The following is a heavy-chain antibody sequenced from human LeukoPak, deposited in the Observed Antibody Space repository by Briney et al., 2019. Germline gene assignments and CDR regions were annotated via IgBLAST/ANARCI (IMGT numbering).Heavy chain of an antibody. J-gene: IGHJ4*02. CDR1: GFTFSSYG. CDR2: ISYDGSNK. Sequence: GGSLRLSCAASGFTFSSYGTHWVRQAPGKGLEWVAVISYDGSNKYYADSVKGRFTISRDNSKNTLYLQMNSLRAEDTAVYYCAKDGGSYYSDLYFDYWGQGTLVTVSS. V-gene: IGHV3-30*18. D-gene: IGHD1-26*01. CDR3: AKDGGSYYSDLYFDY.